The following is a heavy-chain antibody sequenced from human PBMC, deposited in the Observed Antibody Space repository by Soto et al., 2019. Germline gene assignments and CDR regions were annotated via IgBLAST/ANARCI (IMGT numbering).Heavy chain of an antibody. CDR2: ISSSSSTI. CDR3: ARGSIWFGNEYYMDV. J-gene: IGHJ6*03. CDR1: GFTFSSYS. Sequence: PGGSLRLSCAASGFTFSSYSMNWVRQAPGKGLEGFSYISSSSSTIYYADSVKGRFTISRDNAKNSLYLQMNSLRAEDTAVYYCARGSIWFGNEYYMDVWGKGTTVTVSS. V-gene: IGHV3-48*01. D-gene: IGHD3-10*01.